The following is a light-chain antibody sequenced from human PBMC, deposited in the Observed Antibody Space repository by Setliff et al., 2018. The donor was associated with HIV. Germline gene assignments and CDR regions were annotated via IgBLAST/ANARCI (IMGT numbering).Light chain of an antibody. CDR1: SSDIGAYNY. J-gene: IGLJ1*01. V-gene: IGLV2-14*03. Sequence: QSALTQPASVSGSPGQSITISCTGTSSDIGAYNYVSWYQQHPGKAPKVMIYDVRKRPSGVSNRFSGSKSGNTASLTISGPQAEDEAAYYCSSYVNINTLVFGTGTKVTVL. CDR2: DVR. CDR3: SSYVNINTLV.